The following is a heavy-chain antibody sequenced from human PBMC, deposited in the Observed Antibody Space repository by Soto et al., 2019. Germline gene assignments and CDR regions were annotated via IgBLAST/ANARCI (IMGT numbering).Heavy chain of an antibody. CDR1: GFTFSNYW. Sequence: GGSLRLSCAASGFTFSNYWMSWVRQAPGKGLEWVANIKQDGSEKYCVGSVKGRFTISRDNAKNSLYLQMNSLRAEDTAVYYCARDPRLGELSLSFDYWGQGTLVTVSS. CDR2: IKQDGSEK. D-gene: IGHD3-16*02. J-gene: IGHJ4*02. CDR3: ARDPRLGELSLSFDY. V-gene: IGHV3-7*03.